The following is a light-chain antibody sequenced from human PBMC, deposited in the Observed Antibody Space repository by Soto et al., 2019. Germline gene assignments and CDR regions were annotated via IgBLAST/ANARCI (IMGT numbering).Light chain of an antibody. V-gene: IGLV2-14*01. Sequence: QSALTQPASVSGSPGQSITISCTGTSSDVGGHNYVSWYQQHPGKAPKFMIFEVSNRPSGVSNRFSGSKSGNTASLTISGLQAEDEADYYCSSYTSRNTWVFGGGTKLIVL. CDR2: EVS. J-gene: IGLJ3*02. CDR1: SSDVGGHNY. CDR3: SSYTSRNTWV.